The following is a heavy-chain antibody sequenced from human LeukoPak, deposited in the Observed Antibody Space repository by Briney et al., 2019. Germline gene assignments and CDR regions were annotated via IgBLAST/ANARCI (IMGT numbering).Heavy chain of an antibody. Sequence: PGGSLRLSCAASGFTFSNYAMTWVRQAPGKGLEWVSAISGSGGSTYYADSVKGRFTISRDNSKNTLYLQMNSLRAEDTAVYYCAKSRFSAYYYYGMDVWGQGTTVTVSS. CDR1: GFTFSNYA. J-gene: IGHJ6*02. V-gene: IGHV3-23*01. CDR3: AKSRFSAYYYYGMDV. CDR2: ISGSGGST.